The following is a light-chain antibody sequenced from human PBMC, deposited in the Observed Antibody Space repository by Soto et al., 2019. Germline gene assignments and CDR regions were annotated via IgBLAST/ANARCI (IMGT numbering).Light chain of an antibody. V-gene: IGKV3-15*01. CDR2: GAS. Sequence: EMVMTQSPATLSVSPGERATLSCRASQSVNSDLAWYQQKPGQAPRLLIYGASTRVTGIPARFSGSGSGTEFTLTITGLQSEDFAVYYCQQYNGWPWTFGLGTKVDIK. CDR3: QQYNGWPWT. CDR1: QSVNSD. J-gene: IGKJ1*01.